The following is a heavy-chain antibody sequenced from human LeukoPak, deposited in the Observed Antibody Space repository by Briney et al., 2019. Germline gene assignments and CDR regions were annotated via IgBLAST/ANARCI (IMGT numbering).Heavy chain of an antibody. CDR3: AKDRAAPATPYNWFDP. CDR2: ISGSGGST. Sequence: GGSLRLSCAASGFTFNSHAMSWVRQAPGKGLEWVSTISGSGGSTYYADSVKGRFTISRDNSRTTLYLQMNSLRAEDTAVYYCAKDRAAPATPYNWFDPWGQGTLVTVSS. CDR1: GFTFNSHA. J-gene: IGHJ5*02. V-gene: IGHV3-23*01. D-gene: IGHD6-13*01.